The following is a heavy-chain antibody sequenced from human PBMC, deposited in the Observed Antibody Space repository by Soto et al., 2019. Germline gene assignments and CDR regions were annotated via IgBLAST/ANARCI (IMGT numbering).Heavy chain of an antibody. CDR2: ISAYDGNT. D-gene: IGHD2-21*02. J-gene: IGHJ4*02. CDR1: GYTFTSYG. CDR3: ARAGAYCGGDCYSAHDFDY. Sequence: QVQLVQSGAEVKKPGASVKVSCKASGYTFTSYGISWVRQAPGQGLEWMGWISAYDGNTNYAQKLQGRVTMTTDTSTSTAYMELRSLRSDDTAVYYCARAGAYCGGDCYSAHDFDYWGQGTLVTVSS. V-gene: IGHV1-18*01.